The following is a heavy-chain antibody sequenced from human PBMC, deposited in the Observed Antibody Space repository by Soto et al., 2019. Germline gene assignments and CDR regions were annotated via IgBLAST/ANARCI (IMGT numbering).Heavy chain of an antibody. J-gene: IGHJ5*02. CDR3: ARAVAPYFGTWFDP. CDR1: GGSITSGNSYS. D-gene: IGHD3-10*01. V-gene: IGHV4-30-2*01. Sequence: TLSLTGAVSGGSITSGNSYSWSWIRQPPGKGLEWIGSISHTGSTSYNPSLKSRLTMSVDKSKNQFSLRLSSVTAADMAVYYCARAVAPYFGTWFDPWGLGIVGTVS. CDR2: ISHTGST.